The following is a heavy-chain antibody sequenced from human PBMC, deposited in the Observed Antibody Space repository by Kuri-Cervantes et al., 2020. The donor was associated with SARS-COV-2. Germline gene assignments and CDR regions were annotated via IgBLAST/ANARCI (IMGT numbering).Heavy chain of an antibody. Sequence: GESLKISCAASGFTSSSYAMSWVRQAPGKGLEWVSAISGSGGSTYYADSVKGRFTISRDNSKNTLYLQMNSLRAEDTAVYYCAKDLTIAVAGFNWYFDLWGRGTLVTVSS. CDR2: ISGSGGST. D-gene: IGHD6-19*01. V-gene: IGHV3-23*01. CDR1: GFTSSSYA. J-gene: IGHJ2*01. CDR3: AKDLTIAVAGFNWYFDL.